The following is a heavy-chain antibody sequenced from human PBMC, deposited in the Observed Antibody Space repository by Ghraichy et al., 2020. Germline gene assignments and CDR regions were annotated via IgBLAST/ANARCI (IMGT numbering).Heavy chain of an antibody. J-gene: IGHJ6*03. V-gene: IGHV3-9*01. D-gene: IGHD3/OR15-3a*01. CDR2: ISWNSGII. CDR3: AKDRAAMIYYMDV. Sequence: LSLTCAASGFTFDDYAMHWVRQAPGKGLEWVSGISWNSGIIDYADSVKGRFTISRDNAKNSLYLQMNSLRAEDTALYYCAKDRAAMIYYMDVWGKGTTVTVSS. CDR1: GFTFDDYA.